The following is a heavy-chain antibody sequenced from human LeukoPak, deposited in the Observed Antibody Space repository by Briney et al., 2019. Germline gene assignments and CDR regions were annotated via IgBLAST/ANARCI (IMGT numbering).Heavy chain of an antibody. CDR2: VYTSGTT. Sequence: PSETLSLTCTVSGGSISSYYWSWIRQPAGKGLEWIGRVYTSGTTDYNPSLKSRVTMSVDTSKNQFSLKLSSVTAADTAVYYCARDRYYGGNVRNCFDYWGQGTLVTVSS. CDR1: GGSISSYY. D-gene: IGHD2-21*01. CDR3: ARDRYYGGNVRNCFDY. V-gene: IGHV4-4*07. J-gene: IGHJ4*02.